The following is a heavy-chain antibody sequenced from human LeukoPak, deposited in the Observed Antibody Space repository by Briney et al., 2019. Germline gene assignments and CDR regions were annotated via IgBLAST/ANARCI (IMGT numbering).Heavy chain of an antibody. V-gene: IGHV3-53*01. Sequence: ETLSLTCAVSGGSFSDYQWNWIRQSPGKGLEWVSVIHSDGSTYYADSVKGRFTISGDNSKNTLYLQMNSLRAEDTAVYYCASPGRAVAGTNWYFDLWGRGTLVTVSS. CDR3: ASPGRAVAGTNWYFDL. D-gene: IGHD6-19*01. J-gene: IGHJ2*01. CDR2: IHSDGST. CDR1: GGSFSDYQ.